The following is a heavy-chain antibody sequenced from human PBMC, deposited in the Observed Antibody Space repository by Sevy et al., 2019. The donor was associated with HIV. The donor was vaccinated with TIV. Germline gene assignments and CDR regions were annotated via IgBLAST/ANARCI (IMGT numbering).Heavy chain of an antibody. V-gene: IGHV3-23*01. Sequence: GGSLRLSCAASGFTFSSYAMSWVRQAPGKGLEWVSGLIGNGGSTNYADSVKGRFALSRDNSKNTLYLQMNNLRAEDTAIYFCAKDRIWELGDAFDIWGQGTMVTVSS. CDR2: LIGNGGST. CDR3: AKDRIWELGDAFDI. D-gene: IGHD1-7*01. J-gene: IGHJ3*02. CDR1: GFTFSSYA.